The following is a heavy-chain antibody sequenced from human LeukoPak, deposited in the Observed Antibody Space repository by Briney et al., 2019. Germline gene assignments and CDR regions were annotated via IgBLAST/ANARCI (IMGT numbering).Heavy chain of an antibody. Sequence: GESLKISCKGSGYSFTSYWIGWVRQMPGKGLEWMGIIYPGDSDTRYSSSFQGQVTISADKSISTAYLQWSSLKASDTAMYYCARRWDYYDSSGYYTAGAFDIWGQGTMVTVSS. D-gene: IGHD3-22*01. V-gene: IGHV5-51*01. CDR3: ARRWDYYDSSGYYTAGAFDI. CDR1: GYSFTSYW. J-gene: IGHJ3*02. CDR2: IYPGDSDT.